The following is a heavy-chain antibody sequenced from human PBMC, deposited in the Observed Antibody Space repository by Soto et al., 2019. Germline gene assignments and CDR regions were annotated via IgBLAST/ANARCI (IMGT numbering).Heavy chain of an antibody. CDR1: GYTFTGYY. Sequence: QVQLVQSGAEVKKPGASVKVSCKASGYTFTGYYMYWVRQAPGQGLEWMGWINPNSGGTNYAQKVQGWVTMTREKSMSTAYMELSGLRSDDTAVYYCARDPSSSAPYYYYYYGMDVWGRGTTVTVSS. CDR3: ARDPSSSAPYYYYYYGMDV. D-gene: IGHD2-15*01. J-gene: IGHJ6*02. CDR2: INPNSGGT. V-gene: IGHV1-2*04.